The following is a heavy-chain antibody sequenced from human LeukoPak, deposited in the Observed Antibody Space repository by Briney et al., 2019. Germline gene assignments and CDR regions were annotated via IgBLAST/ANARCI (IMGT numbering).Heavy chain of an antibody. CDR1: GGSISSGGYY. D-gene: IGHD3-22*01. J-gene: IGHJ4*02. V-gene: IGHV4-31*03. CDR3: ARVGYYDSSGYFPFDY. CDR2: IYYSGST. Sequence: SETLSLTCTVSGGSISSGGYYWSWIRQHPGKGLEWIGCIYYSGSTYYNPSLKSRVTISVDTSKNQFSLKLSSVTAADTAVYYCARVGYYDSSGYFPFDYWGQGTLVTVSS.